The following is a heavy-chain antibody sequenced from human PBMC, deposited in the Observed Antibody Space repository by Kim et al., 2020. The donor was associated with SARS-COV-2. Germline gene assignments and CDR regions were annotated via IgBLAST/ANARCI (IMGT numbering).Heavy chain of an antibody. CDR3: ARSIAAAGTGWFDP. D-gene: IGHD6-13*01. Sequence: PGSVKGRFTISREKAKNSLYLQMNSLRAGDTAVYYCARSIAAAGTGWFDPWGQGTLVTVSS. J-gene: IGHJ5*02. V-gene: IGHV3-13*01.